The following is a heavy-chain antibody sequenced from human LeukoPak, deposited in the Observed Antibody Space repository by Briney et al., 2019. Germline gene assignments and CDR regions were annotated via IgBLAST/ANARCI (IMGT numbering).Heavy chain of an antibody. CDR2: LSGSGGST. D-gene: IGHD3-10*01. CDR3: AKGDRGSYGLFDY. Sequence: GGSLRLSCAAYGFTFSSYAMSWVRQAPGKGLEWVSALSGSGGSTYYADSVKGRFTISRDNSKNTLYLQMNSLRIEDTAVYYCAKGDRGSYGLFDYWGQGTLVTASS. CDR1: GFTFSSYA. V-gene: IGHV3-23*01. J-gene: IGHJ4*02.